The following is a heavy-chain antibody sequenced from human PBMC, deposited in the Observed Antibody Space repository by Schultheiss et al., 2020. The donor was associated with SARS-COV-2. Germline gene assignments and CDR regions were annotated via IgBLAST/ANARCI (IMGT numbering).Heavy chain of an antibody. J-gene: IGHJ1*01. V-gene: IGHV4-34*01. CDR1: GGSFSGYY. CDR3: ATFCGGSCPGTSEYFQH. Sequence: SETLSLTCAVYGGSFSGYYWSWIRQPPGKGLEWIGEINHSGSTNYNPSLKSRVTISVDTSKNQFSLKLSSVTAADTAVYYCATFCGGSCPGTSEYFQHWGQGTLVTVAS. CDR2: INHSGST. D-gene: IGHD2-15*01.